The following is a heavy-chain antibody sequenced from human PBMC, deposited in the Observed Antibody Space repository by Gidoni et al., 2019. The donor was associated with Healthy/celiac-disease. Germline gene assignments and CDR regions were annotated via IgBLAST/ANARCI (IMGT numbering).Heavy chain of an antibody. CDR3: AAYPSLYESSGYYVA. D-gene: IGHD3-22*01. Sequence: VHLQASGPGLVKPSETLALTCPVSGGSLTNHYCAWVRQPAGKGLEWNGRINTSGSTTYNPALQSRVTRSLDTSKSQFSLRLTSVTAADTALYYCAAYPSLYESSGYYVAWGQGTLVTVSS. CDR2: INTSGST. V-gene: IGHV4-4*07. CDR1: GGSLTNHY. J-gene: IGHJ5*02.